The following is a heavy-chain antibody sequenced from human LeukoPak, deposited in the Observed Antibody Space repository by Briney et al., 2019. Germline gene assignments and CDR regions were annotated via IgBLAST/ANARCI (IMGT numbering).Heavy chain of an antibody. CDR3: AGHHPRNTVDF. J-gene: IGHJ4*02. CDR1: GGSISSYC. D-gene: IGHD2/OR15-2a*01. V-gene: IGHV4-59*08. Sequence: PSETLSLTCTVSGGSISSYCWSWIRQPPGKGLEWIAYISDIGSINYNPSLKSRVAISLDTSKNQFSLKLSSVTAADTAVYYCAGHHPRNTVDFWGQGTLVTVSS. CDR2: ISDIGSI.